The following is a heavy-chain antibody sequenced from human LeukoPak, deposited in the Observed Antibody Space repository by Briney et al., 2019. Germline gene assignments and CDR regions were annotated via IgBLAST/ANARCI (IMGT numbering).Heavy chain of an antibody. CDR3: RTDRYGDYGDYIDY. CDR2: INPNSGGT. Sequence: ASVKVSCKASGYTFTGYYMHWVRQAPGQGLEWMGWINPNSGGTNYAQKFQGRVTMTRDTSISTAYMELSRLRSDDTAVYYCRTDRYGDYGDYIDYWGQGTLVTISS. D-gene: IGHD4-17*01. V-gene: IGHV1-2*02. J-gene: IGHJ4*02. CDR1: GYTFTGYY.